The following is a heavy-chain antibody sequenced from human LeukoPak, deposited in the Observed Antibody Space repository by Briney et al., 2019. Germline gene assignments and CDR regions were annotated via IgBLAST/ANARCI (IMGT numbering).Heavy chain of an antibody. J-gene: IGHJ4*02. CDR3: ARWGAEPFDY. CDR1: GFTFSTYY. Sequence: GGSLRLSCAASGFTFSTYYMSWIRQAPGKGLEWISYISSSGNSIYYADSVKGRFTISRDNAKNSLFLQMNSLRAEDTAVYYCARWGAEPFDYWGQGTLVTVSS. V-gene: IGHV3-11*04. D-gene: IGHD1-26*01. CDR2: ISSSGNSI.